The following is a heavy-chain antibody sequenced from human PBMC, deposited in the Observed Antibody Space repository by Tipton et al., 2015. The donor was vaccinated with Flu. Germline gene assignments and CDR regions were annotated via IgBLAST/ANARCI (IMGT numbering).Heavy chain of an antibody. CDR3: ARDRSPGLERLDYYYMDV. Sequence: QLVQSRAEVKKPGSSVRVSCKASGGTFDTYSIIWVRQAPGQGLEWMGGVNPFFGPPQYAQKFQDRVTIDADDSTSTAYMELSGLRPDDTAVYYCARDRSPGLERLDYYYMDVWGKGTTVTVS. CDR1: GGTFDTYS. D-gene: IGHD3-10*01. J-gene: IGHJ6*03. V-gene: IGHV1-69*01. CDR2: VNPFFGPP.